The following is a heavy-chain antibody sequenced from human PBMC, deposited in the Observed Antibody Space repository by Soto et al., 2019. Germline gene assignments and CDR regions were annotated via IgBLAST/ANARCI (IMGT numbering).Heavy chain of an antibody. Sequence: SETLSLTCTVSGGSISSGGYYWSWIRQHPGKGLEWIGYIYYSGSTYYNPSLKSRVTISVDTSKNQFSLKLSSVTAADTAVYYCARFSAIPGPYYYGMDVWGQGTTVTVSS. V-gene: IGHV4-31*03. CDR1: GGSISSGGYY. J-gene: IGHJ6*02. CDR2: IYYSGST. D-gene: IGHD2-2*01. CDR3: ARFSAIPGPYYYGMDV.